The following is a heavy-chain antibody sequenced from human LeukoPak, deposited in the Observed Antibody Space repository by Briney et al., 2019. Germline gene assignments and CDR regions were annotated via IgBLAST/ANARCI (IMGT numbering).Heavy chain of an antibody. J-gene: IGHJ4*02. V-gene: IGHV4-39*01. CDR3: AKSGGSGLIDK. Sequence: ASETLSLTCSVSGASLSTSPYYWGWIRQPPGKGLEWIGNIYYTGSTYYNVSLNSRVTISIDTSKNLFSLRLNSMTAADTAVYYCAKSGGSGLIDKWGQGTLVTVSS. D-gene: IGHD1-26*01. CDR1: GASLSTSPYY. CDR2: IYYTGST.